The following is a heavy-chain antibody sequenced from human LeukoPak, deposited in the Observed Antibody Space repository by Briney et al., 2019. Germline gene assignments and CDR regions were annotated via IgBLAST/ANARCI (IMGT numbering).Heavy chain of an antibody. J-gene: IGHJ3*01. CDR1: GLNLTTYA. D-gene: IGHD3/OR15-3a*01. CDR3: AKGRWGLTINNFDL. Sequence: LGGSLRLPCAASGLNLTTYAMGGVRQAPGKGLEWVSVISDRGDSTYYGDYVKGRFTISRDDSKNNSYLQMNSLGGEDTALYYCAKGRWGLTINNFDLWGQGTMVTVSS. CDR2: ISDRGDST. V-gene: IGHV3-23*01.